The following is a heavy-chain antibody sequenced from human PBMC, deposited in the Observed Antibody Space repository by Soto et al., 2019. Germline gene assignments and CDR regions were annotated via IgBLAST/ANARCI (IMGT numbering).Heavy chain of an antibody. D-gene: IGHD3-22*01. CDR3: ARDLNGDSSGYNYGMDV. CDR1: GFTFSSYG. Sequence: GGSLRLSCAASGFTFSSYGMHWVRQAPGKGLEWVAVIWYDGSNKYYADSVKGRFTISRDNSKNTLYLQMNSLRAEDTAVYYCARDLNGDSSGYNYGMDVWGQGTTVTVSS. J-gene: IGHJ6*02. V-gene: IGHV3-33*01. CDR2: IWYDGSNK.